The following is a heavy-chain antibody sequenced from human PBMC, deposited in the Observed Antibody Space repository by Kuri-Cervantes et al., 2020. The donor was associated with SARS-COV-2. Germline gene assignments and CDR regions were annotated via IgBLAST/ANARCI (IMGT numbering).Heavy chain of an antibody. CDR2: ISYIGST. V-gene: IGHV4-30-4*08. D-gene: IGHD5-18*01. CDR1: GGSIRSGQYY. Sequence: SETLSLTCSVSGGSIRSGQYYWSWVRQPPGKGLEWIGYISYIGSTFYHPSLKSRVTISSDTSRNQFSLRLTSVTAADTAVYFCARGLGYSYGRRSPQGDFWGQGTPVTVSS. J-gene: IGHJ4*02. CDR3: ARGLGYSYGRRSPQGDF.